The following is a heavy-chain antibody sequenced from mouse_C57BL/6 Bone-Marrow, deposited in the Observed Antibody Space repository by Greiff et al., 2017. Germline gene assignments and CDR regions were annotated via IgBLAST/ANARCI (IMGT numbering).Heavy chain of an antibody. CDR1: GFTFSSYG. V-gene: IGHV5-6*01. CDR3: ARQGRGYAMDY. J-gene: IGHJ4*01. CDR2: ISSGGIYT. Sequence: EVHLVESGGDLVKPGGSLKLSCAASGFTFSSYGMSWVRQTPDKRLEWVATISSGGIYTYYPDSVKGRFTISRDNAKNTLYLQMSSLKSEDTAMYYCARQGRGYAMDYWGQGTSVTVSS.